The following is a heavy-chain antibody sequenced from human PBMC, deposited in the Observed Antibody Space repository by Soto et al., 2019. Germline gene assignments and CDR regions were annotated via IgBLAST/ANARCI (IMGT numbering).Heavy chain of an antibody. Sequence: EVQLLESGGGSGQPGGSLRLSCATSGFTFSSYAMNWIRQAPGKGLEWVSAISGSGGSTNYADSVEGRFTISRDNSKNRIYLPMSSLRAEDTAVYYCARAGGISVPGYHLDSWGQGTLVTVSS. CDR2: ISGSGGST. CDR3: ARAGGISVPGYHLDS. J-gene: IGHJ4*02. CDR1: GFTFSSYA. V-gene: IGHV3-23*01. D-gene: IGHD6-19*01.